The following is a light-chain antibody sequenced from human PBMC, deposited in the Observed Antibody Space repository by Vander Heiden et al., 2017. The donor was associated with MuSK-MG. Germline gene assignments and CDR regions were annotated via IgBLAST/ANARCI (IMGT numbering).Light chain of an antibody. V-gene: IGKV3-11*01. J-gene: IGKJ5*01. CDR1: QSVSSY. CDR3: QQRSNWPPIT. CDR2: DAA. Sequence: EIVLTQSPATLSLSPGERATLSCRASQSVSSYLAWYQQKPGQAPRLLIYDAANRATGIPARFSGSGYRTDFTLTISSRDPEDFAVYYCQQRSNWPPITFGQGTRLXIK.